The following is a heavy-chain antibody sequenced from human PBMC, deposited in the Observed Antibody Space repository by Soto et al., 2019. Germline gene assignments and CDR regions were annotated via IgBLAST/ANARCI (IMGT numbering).Heavy chain of an antibody. V-gene: IGHV1-69*02. J-gene: IGHJ3*02. CDR1: GGTFSSYT. CDR3: AAGGHGAFDI. Sequence: QVQLVQSGAEVKKPGSSVKVSCKASGGTFSSYTISWVRQAPGQGLEWMGRIIPILGIANYAQKFKGRETITADKSTSTAYMELSSLRAEDTAVYYCAAGGHGAFDIWGKGTMVSVSS. D-gene: IGHD1-26*01. CDR2: IIPILGIA.